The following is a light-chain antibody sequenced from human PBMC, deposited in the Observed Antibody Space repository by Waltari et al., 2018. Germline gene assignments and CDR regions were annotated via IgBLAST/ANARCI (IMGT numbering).Light chain of an antibody. CDR1: RNVGSS. J-gene: IGKJ2*01. CDR2: DAK. V-gene: IGKV3-15*01. Sequence: EAVLTQSPGALSVSPGESATLSCRASRNVGSSLAWYQQTPGQAPRLLVYDAKNRATDVPARFSGSGYGTQFTLTISSLQSEDFGVYYCHQYNYWPPAYTFGQGTKLEIK. CDR3: HQYNYWPPAYT.